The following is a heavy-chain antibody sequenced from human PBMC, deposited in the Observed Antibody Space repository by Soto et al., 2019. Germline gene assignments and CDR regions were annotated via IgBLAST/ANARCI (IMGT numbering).Heavy chain of an antibody. D-gene: IGHD2-2*02. CDR2: INLNSGGT. J-gene: IGHJ4*02. V-gene: IGHV1-2*04. CDR1: GYTFTGYY. CDR3: ARQLSPYTEFDY. Sequence: QVQLVQSGAEVKKPGASVKVSCKASGYTFTGYYMHWVRQAPGQGLEWMGWINLNSGGTNYAQKFQGWVTMTRDTSISTAYMELSRLRSDDTAVYYCARQLSPYTEFDYWGQGTLVTVSS.